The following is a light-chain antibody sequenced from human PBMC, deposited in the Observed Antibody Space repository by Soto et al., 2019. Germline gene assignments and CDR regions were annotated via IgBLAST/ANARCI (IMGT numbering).Light chain of an antibody. CDR2: GSS. CDR3: QQYGSSPPYT. Sequence: VLTQSPGTLSLSPGERAPLSCRASQSVSNNYFAWYQQKPGQAPRLLIFGSSDRATGIPDRFSGSGSGTDFTLTISRLEPEDFAVYYCQQYGSSPPYTFGQGTKLEIK. CDR1: QSVSNNY. V-gene: IGKV3-20*01. J-gene: IGKJ2*01.